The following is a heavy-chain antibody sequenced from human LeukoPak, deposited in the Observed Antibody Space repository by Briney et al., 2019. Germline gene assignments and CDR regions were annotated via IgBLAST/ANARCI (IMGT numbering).Heavy chain of an antibody. CDR1: VTSISSGCYY. Sequence: SETLSLTWTVSVTSISSGCYYWSWIRQHPGKGLEWIGYIYYSGSTYYNPSLKSRVTISEDTSKNQFSLKLSSVTAADTAVYYYASRIGYSYGIDYWGQGTLVTVSS. CDR3: ASRIGYSYGIDY. CDR2: IYYSGST. D-gene: IGHD5-18*01. J-gene: IGHJ4*02. V-gene: IGHV4-31*02.